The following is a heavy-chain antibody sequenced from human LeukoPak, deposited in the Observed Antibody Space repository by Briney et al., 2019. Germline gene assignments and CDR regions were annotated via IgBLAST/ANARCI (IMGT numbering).Heavy chain of an antibody. CDR1: GYTFTSYG. J-gene: IGHJ6*03. CDR3: SRGTSSSSLYYYYYMDV. D-gene: IGHD6-6*01. Sequence: APVKLSCNASGYTFTSYGISWMRQPPGQGLEWVGWISTYNSNTNYAQTPQGRVTMTTDASTNKHYLQLRSPRTDDNAADYCSRGTSSSSLYYYYYMDVWGKGTTVTVSS. V-gene: IGHV1-18*01. CDR2: ISTYNSNT.